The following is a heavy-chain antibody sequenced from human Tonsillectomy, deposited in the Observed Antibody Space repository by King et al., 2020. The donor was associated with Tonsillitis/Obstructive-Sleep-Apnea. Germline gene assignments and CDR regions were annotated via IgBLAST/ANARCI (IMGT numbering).Heavy chain of an antibody. CDR1: GYTFTSYD. Sequence: QLVQSGAEVKKPGASVKVSCKASGYTFTSYDISWVRQAPGQGLEWIGWISTYNGNTNYIQRLQGRVTMTTDTSTSTAYMELRSLGSDDTAVYYCAGVWGGVGDYYYMDVWGKGTTVTVSS. V-gene: IGHV1-18*01. CDR2: ISTYNGNT. CDR3: AGVWGGVGDYYYMDV. J-gene: IGHJ6*03. D-gene: IGHD3-16*01.